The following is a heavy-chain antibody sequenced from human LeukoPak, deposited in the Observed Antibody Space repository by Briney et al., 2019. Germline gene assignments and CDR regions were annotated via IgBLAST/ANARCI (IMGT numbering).Heavy chain of an antibody. V-gene: IGHV6-1*01. D-gene: IGHD6-13*01. CDR2: TYYRSKWYS. CDR3: AREGSIAAAGTGWYYFDY. CDR1: GDSVSNNSAA. Sequence: SQTLSLTCAISGDSVSNNSAAWNWIRQSPSRGLEWLGRTYYRSKWYSDYAVSVKSRITINPDTSKNQFSLQLNSVTPEDTAVYYCAREGSIAAAGTGWYYFDYWGQGTLVTVSS. J-gene: IGHJ4*02.